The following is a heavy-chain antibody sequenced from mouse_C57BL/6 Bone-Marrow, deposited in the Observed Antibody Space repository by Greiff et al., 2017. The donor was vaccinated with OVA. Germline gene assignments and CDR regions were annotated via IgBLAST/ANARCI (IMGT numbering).Heavy chain of an antibody. J-gene: IGHJ2*01. CDR1: GYTFTSYG. Sequence: VQLQQSGAELARPGASVKLSCKASGYTFTSYGIRWVKQRPGQGLEWIGEIYPRSGNTYYNEKFKGKSTLTAYKSSSTAYMELSSLTSADSAVYFCARGRWLLLADYWGQGTTLTVSS. D-gene: IGHD2-3*01. CDR3: ARGRWLLLADY. CDR2: IYPRSGNT. V-gene: IGHV1-81*01.